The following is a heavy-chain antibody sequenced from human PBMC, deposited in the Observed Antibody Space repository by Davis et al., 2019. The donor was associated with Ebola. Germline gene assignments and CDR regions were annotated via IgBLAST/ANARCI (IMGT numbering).Heavy chain of an antibody. Sequence: SETLSLTCAVYGGSFSGYYWSWIRQPPGKGLEWIGEINHSGSTNYNPSLKRRVTISVDTSKNQFSLKLSSVTAEDTAVYYCARFSRELAFREISFDYWGQGTLVTVSS. D-gene: IGHD1-26*01. CDR2: INHSGST. CDR1: GGSFSGYY. V-gene: IGHV4-34*01. J-gene: IGHJ4*02. CDR3: ARFSRELAFREISFDY.